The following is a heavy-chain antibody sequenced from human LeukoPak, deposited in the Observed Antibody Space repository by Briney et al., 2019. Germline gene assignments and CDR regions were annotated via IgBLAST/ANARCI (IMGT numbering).Heavy chain of an antibody. Sequence: GGSLRLSCAASGFSFSSYEMNWVRQAPGKGLEWVSYISSSGGTIYYADSVKGRFTISRDNAKNSLYLQMNSLRAEDTAVYYCASARSHYDILTGYVPTGAFDIWGQGTMVTVSS. CDR2: ISSSGGTI. V-gene: IGHV3-48*03. CDR3: ASARSHYDILTGYVPTGAFDI. D-gene: IGHD3-9*01. CDR1: GFSFSSYE. J-gene: IGHJ3*02.